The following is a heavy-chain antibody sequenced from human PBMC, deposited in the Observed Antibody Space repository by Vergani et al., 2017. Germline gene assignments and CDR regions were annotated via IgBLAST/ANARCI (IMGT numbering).Heavy chain of an antibody. D-gene: IGHD3-10*01. Sequence: EVQLVESGGGLVQPGGSLRLSCSASGFTFSSYAMHWVRQAPGKGLVWVSRINSDGSSTSYADSVKGRFTISRDNAKNTLYLQMNSLRAEDTAVYYCARGLITRGTLKDYWGQGTLVTVSS. J-gene: IGHJ4*02. CDR1: GFTFSSYA. V-gene: IGHV3-74*02. CDR3: ARGLITRGTLKDY. CDR2: INSDGSST.